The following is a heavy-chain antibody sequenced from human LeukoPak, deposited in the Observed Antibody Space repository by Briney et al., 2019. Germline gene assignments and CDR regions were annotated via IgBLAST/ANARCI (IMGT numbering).Heavy chain of an antibody. Sequence: SVKVSCKASGGTFSSYAISWVRQAPGQGLEWMGGIIPIFGTANYAQKLQGRVTMTTDTSTSTAYMELRSLRSDDTAVYYCARAMGSPKTGDRVCFDYWGQGTLVTVSS. J-gene: IGHJ4*02. CDR3: ARAMGSPKTGDRVCFDY. V-gene: IGHV1-69*05. CDR1: GGTFSSYA. D-gene: IGHD7-27*01. CDR2: IIPIFGTA.